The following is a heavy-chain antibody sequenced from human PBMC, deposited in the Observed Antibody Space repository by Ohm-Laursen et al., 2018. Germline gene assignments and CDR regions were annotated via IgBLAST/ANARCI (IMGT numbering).Heavy chain of an antibody. CDR1: GGSFSGNY. CDR3: AGRGY. V-gene: IGHV4-34*01. Sequence: GTLSLTCAVYGGSFSGNYWGWIRQPPGKDLEWIGSIYLSGSTYYNPSLKSRVTISVDTSKSQFSLNLSSVTAADTAVYYCAGRGYWGQGTLVTVSS. CDR2: IYLSGST. J-gene: IGHJ4*02.